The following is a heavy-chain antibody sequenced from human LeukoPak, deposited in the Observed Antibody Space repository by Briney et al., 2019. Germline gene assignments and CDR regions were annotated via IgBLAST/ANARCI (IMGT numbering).Heavy chain of an antibody. V-gene: IGHV4-39*01. J-gene: IGHJ4*02. CDR1: GASISGSGYY. D-gene: IGHD1-26*01. Sequence: SETLSLTCTVSGASISGSGYYWGWIRQPPGKGLEWIGSIYSSGSTYYNASLQSRVTISIETSKNQISLRLNSVTAADTAMYYCAKSGGYGLIDYWGQGTLVTVS. CDR3: AKSGGYGLIDY. CDR2: IYSSGST.